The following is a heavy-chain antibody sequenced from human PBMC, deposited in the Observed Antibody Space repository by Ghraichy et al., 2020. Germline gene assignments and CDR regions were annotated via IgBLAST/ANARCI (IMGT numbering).Heavy chain of an antibody. V-gene: IGHV3-9*01. Sequence: LTCATSGFTFDDYAMHWVRQVPGKGLEWVSGVSWNSRYVGYVDSVKGRFTISRDNAKNSLYLQMNSLRAEDTALYYCVKDMSADLGEDDYYGMDVWGQGTTVTVSS. CDR3: VKDMSADLGEDDYYGMDV. J-gene: IGHJ6*02. CDR2: VSWNSRYV. D-gene: IGHD3-16*01. CDR1: GFTFDDYA.